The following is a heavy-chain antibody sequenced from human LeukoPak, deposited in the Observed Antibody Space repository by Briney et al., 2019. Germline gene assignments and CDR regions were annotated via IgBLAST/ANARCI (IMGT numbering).Heavy chain of an antibody. CDR2: MYHSGST. CDR1: GYSISSGHY. V-gene: IGHV4-38-2*02. Sequence: SETLSLTCTVSGYSISSGHYWGWIRQPPGKGLEWIGSMYHSGSTYYNPPLKSRVTISVATSRNQFSLHLSSVTAADTAAYYCTAERAGTIVDYWGQGTLVTVSS. D-gene: IGHD1-14*01. J-gene: IGHJ4*02. CDR3: TAERAGTIVDY.